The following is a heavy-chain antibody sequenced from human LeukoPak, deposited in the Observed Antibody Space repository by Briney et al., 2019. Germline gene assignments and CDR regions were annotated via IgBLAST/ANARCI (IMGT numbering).Heavy chain of an antibody. V-gene: IGHV4-34*01. J-gene: IGHJ5*02. CDR3: ARGTIVVVPAATYYDFWSGYSWFDP. Sequence: TSETLSLTCAVYGGSFSGYYWSWIRQPPGKGLEWIGEINHSGSTNYNPSLKSRVTISVDTSKNQFSLKLSSVTAADTAVYYCARGTIVVVPAATYYDFWSGYSWFDPWGQGTLVTVSS. CDR2: INHSGST. CDR1: GGSFSGYY. D-gene: IGHD3-3*01.